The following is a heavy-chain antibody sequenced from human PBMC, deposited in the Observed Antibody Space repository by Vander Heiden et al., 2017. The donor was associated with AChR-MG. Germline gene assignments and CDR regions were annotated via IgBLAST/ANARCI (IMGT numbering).Heavy chain of an antibody. D-gene: IGHD3-22*01. V-gene: IGHV3-23*01. CDR2: ISGSGGST. CDR1: GFTFSSYA. CDR3: AKDPEDSSGYYEYYFDY. J-gene: IGHJ4*02. Sequence: EVQLLESGGGLVQPGGSLRLSCAASGFTFSSYAMGWVGQAPGKGLEWVSAISGSGGSTYYADSVKGRFTISRDNSKNTLYLQMNSLRAEDTAVYYCAKDPEDSSGYYEYYFDYWGQGTLVTVSS.